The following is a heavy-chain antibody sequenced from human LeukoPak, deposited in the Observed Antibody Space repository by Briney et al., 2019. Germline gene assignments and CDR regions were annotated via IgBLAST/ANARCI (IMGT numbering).Heavy chain of an antibody. CDR1: GLTFSSYE. CDR2: ISSSGSTI. CDR3: ARAHTVTTLGYYYGMDV. J-gene: IGHJ6*02. D-gene: IGHD4-17*01. V-gene: IGHV3-48*03. Sequence: GGSLRLSCAASGLTFSSYEMNWVRQAPGKGLEWVSYISSSGSTIYYADSVKGRFTISRDNAKNSLYLQMNSLRAEDTAVYYCARAHTVTTLGYYYGMDVWGQGTTVTVSS.